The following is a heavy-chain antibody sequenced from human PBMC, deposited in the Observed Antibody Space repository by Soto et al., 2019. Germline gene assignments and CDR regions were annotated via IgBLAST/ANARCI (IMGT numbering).Heavy chain of an antibody. D-gene: IGHD2-15*01. CDR1: GYTFTSYG. CDR2: ISAYNGNT. Sequence: GASVKVSCKASGYTFTSYGISWVRQAPGQGLEWMGWISAYNGNTNYAQKLQGRVTMTTDTSTSTAYVELRSLRSDDTAVYYCARSALECSGGSCYSASFDYWGQGTLVTVSS. V-gene: IGHV1-18*01. CDR3: ARSALECSGGSCYSASFDY. J-gene: IGHJ4*02.